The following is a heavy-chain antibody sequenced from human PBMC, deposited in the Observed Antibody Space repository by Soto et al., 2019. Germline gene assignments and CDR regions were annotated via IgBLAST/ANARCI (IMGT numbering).Heavy chain of an antibody. V-gene: IGHV4-59*01. Sequence: SETLSLTCTVSGGSISSYYWSWIQQPPGKGLEWIGYIYYSGSTNYNPSLKSRVTISVDTSKNQFSLKLSSVTAADTAVYYCARVVSHYDFWSGYPNWFDPWGQGTLVTVSS. CDR1: GGSISSYY. CDR2: IYYSGST. D-gene: IGHD3-3*01. CDR3: ARVVSHYDFWSGYPNWFDP. J-gene: IGHJ5*02.